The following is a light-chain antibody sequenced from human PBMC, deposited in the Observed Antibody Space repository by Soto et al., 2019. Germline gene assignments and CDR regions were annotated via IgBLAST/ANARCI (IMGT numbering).Light chain of an antibody. J-gene: IGLJ2*01. CDR3: SSYAGSNNLI. CDR2: EVS. CDR1: SSDVGGYKY. V-gene: IGLV2-8*01. Sequence: QSALTQPASVSGSPGQSITISCSATSSDVGGYKYVSWYQQHPGKAPKLMIYEVSLRPSGVPDRFSGSKSGNTASLTVSGLQAEDEADYYCSSYAGSNNLIFGGGTKLTVL.